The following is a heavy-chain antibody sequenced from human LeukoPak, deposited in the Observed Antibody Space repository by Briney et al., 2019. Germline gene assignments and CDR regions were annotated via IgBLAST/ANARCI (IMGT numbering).Heavy chain of an antibody. CDR3: ARGARGYSGYDGFDY. D-gene: IGHD5-12*01. CDR2: ISSSGSTI. J-gene: IGHJ4*02. V-gene: IGHV3-11*01. Sequence: WVXXISSSGSTIYYADSVKGRFTISRDNAKNSLYLQMNSLRAEDTAVYYCARGARGYSGYDGFDYWGQGTLVTVSS.